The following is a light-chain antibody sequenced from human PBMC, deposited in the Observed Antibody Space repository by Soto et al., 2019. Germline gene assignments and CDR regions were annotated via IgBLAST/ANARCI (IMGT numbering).Light chain of an antibody. V-gene: IGKV1-12*02. CDR1: QGISSW. CDR2: AAS. CDR3: QQASNFPWT. Sequence: DIQMTQSPSSVSASVGDRVTITCRASQGISSWLAWYQQKPGKAPNLLIYAASDLQSEVPSRFSGSGSGTEFTLIINSLQAEDCATYYCQQASNFPWTFGQGTKVEIK. J-gene: IGKJ1*01.